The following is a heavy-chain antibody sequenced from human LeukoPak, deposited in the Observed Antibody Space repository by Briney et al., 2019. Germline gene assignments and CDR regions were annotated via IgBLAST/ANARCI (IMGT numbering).Heavy chain of an antibody. CDR2: IYYSGST. D-gene: IGHD2-8*01. V-gene: IGHV4-59*01. Sequence: SETLSLTXTVSGGSIGSYYWSWIRQTPGKGLEWIGYIYYSGSTNYNPSLKSRVTISVDTSKNQFSLKLSSVTAADTAVYYCARAAPRAWSAFDIWGQGTMVTVSS. CDR3: ARAAPRAWSAFDI. J-gene: IGHJ3*02. CDR1: GGSIGSYY.